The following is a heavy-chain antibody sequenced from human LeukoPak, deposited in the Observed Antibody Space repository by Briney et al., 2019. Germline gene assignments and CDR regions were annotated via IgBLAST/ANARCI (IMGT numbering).Heavy chain of an antibody. CDR1: GFTFSSYS. J-gene: IGHJ4*02. Sequence: GKSLKISCAASGFTFSSYSMNWVRQAPGKGLEWVSSISSSSKYIFYADSVKGRFTISRDNAENSLYLQMNSLRAEDTAVYYCARFETVTPELDDYWGQGTLVTVSS. D-gene: IGHD4-17*01. V-gene: IGHV3-21*01. CDR3: ARFETVTPELDDY. CDR2: ISSSSKYI.